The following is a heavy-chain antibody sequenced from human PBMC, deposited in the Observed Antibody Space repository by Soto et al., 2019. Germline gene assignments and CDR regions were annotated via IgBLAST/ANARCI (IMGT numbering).Heavy chain of an antibody. CDR3: ARPGYTYGKFYYWLEE. J-gene: IGHJ6*04. CDR2: IWYDGSNK. CDR1: VWTFSNHG. Sequence: WRSLRLSCAASVWTFSNHGIHWVRQAPGKWLEWVAVIWYDGSNKYYADSVKGRFTISRDNSKNTVYMQMNSLRAEDTAVYYFARPGYTYGKFYYWLEEGDKGPSVTIFS. D-gene: IGHD1-26*01. V-gene: IGHV3-33*01.